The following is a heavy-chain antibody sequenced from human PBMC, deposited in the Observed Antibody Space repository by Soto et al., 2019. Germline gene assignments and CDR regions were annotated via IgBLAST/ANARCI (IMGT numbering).Heavy chain of an antibody. Sequence: QVQLVQSGAEVKKTGASVRVSCKASGYSFTSYGISWVRQAPGQGLEWMGWISAYNGNTNYAQKLQGRVTMTTDTSTSTAYMELRRLRSDDTAVYYCARQQWLYYYYRMDVWGQGTTVTVSS. CDR1: GYSFTSYG. CDR2: ISAYNGNT. D-gene: IGHD6-19*01. V-gene: IGHV1-18*01. J-gene: IGHJ6*02. CDR3: ARQQWLYYYYRMDV.